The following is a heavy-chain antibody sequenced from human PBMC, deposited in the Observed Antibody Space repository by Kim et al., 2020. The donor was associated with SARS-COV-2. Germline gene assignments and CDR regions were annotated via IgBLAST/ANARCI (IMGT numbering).Heavy chain of an antibody. D-gene: IGHD6-6*01. CDR1: GGSISSYY. CDR3: ARGQLGTYWYFDL. J-gene: IGHJ2*01. CDR2: IYYSGST. Sequence: SETLSLTCTVSGGSISSYYWSWIRQPPGKGLEWIGYIYYSGSTNYNPSLKSRVTISVDTSKNQFSLKLSSVTAADTAVYYCARGQLGTYWYFDLWGRGTLVTVSS. V-gene: IGHV4-59*01.